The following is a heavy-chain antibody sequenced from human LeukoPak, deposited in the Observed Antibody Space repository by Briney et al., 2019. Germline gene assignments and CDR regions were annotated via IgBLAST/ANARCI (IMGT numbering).Heavy chain of an antibody. J-gene: IGHJ4*02. CDR3: ARVGSGWYPYDY. D-gene: IGHD6-19*01. Sequence: GGSLRLSCAASRFTFSSYWMSWVRQAPGKGLEWVSVIYSGGSTYYADSVKGRFTISRDNSKNTLYLQMNSLRAEDTAVYYCARVGSGWYPYDYWGQGTLVTVSS. CDR2: IYSGGST. V-gene: IGHV3-53*01. CDR1: RFTFSSYW.